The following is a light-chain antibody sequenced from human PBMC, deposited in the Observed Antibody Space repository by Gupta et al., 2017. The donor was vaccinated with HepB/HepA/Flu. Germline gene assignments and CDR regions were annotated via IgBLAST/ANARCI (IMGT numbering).Light chain of an antibody. J-gene: IGLJ2*01. CDR2: SNS. CDR1: NSNIGAGYD. CDR3: QSYDSSLSDVV. Sequence: QSVLTQPPSVSGAPGQRVTISCTGNNSNIGAGYDVHWYKQLPGTPPKLVIHSNSNRPSGVPDRFSGSKSGTSASLAITGLQAEDEADFYCQSYDSSLSDVVFGGGTKLTVL. V-gene: IGLV1-40*01.